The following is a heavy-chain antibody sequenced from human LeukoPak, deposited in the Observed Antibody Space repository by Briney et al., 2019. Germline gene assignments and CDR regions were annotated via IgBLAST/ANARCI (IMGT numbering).Heavy chain of an antibody. CDR1: GGSISSYY. Sequence: SESLSLTCTASGGSISSYYWSWFRQPPGKGLEWIGYIYTSGSTNYNPSLKSRVTISVDTSKNQFSLKLRSVTAADSAVYYCARHGGYSSSSTFDYWGQGTLVTVSS. CDR2: IYTSGST. D-gene: IGHD6-13*01. CDR3: ARHGGYSSSSTFDY. V-gene: IGHV4-4*09. J-gene: IGHJ4*02.